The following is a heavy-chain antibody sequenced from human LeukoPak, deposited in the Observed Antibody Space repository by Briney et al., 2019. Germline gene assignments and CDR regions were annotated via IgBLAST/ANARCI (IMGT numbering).Heavy chain of an antibody. Sequence: GGSLRLSCAASGFTVSSNYMSWVRQAPGKGLEWVSVIYSGGSTYYADSVKGRFTISRDNSKNTLYLQMNSLRAEDTAVYYCARVPPRYTGTDYWGQGTLVTVSS. CDR2: IYSGGST. J-gene: IGHJ4*02. V-gene: IGHV3-66*02. CDR3: ARVPPRYTGTDY. CDR1: GFTVSSNY. D-gene: IGHD3-16*02.